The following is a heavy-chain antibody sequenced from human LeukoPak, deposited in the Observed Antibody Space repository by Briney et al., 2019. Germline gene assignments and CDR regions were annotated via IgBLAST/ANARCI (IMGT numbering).Heavy chain of an antibody. J-gene: IGHJ3*02. CDR2: IIPILGIA. Sequence: SVKVSCKASGGTFSSYTISWVRQAPGQGLAWMGRIIPILGIANYAQKFQGRVTITADKSTSTAYMELSSLRSEDTAVYYCARLFVVTYDAFDIWGQGTMVTVSS. CDR3: ARLFVVTYDAFDI. V-gene: IGHV1-69*02. CDR1: GGTFSSYT. D-gene: IGHD2-21*01.